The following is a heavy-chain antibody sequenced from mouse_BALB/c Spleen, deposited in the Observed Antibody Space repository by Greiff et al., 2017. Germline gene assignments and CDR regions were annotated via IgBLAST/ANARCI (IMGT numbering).Heavy chain of an antibody. D-gene: IGHD2-2*01. CDR2: IYPGDGDT. CDR3: ARGGLRDYAMDY. J-gene: IGHJ4*01. Sequence: VKVVESGPELVKPGASVKISCKASGYAFSSSWMNWVKQRPGQGLEWIGRIYPGDGDTNYNGKFKGKATLTADKSSSTAYMQLSSLTSVDSAVYFCARGGLRDYAMDYWGQGTSVTVSS. CDR1: GYAFSSSW. V-gene: IGHV1-82*01.